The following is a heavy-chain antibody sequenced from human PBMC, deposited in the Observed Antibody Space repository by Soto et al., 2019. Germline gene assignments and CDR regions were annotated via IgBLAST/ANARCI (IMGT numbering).Heavy chain of an antibody. Sequence: QVQLVESGGGVVQPGRSLRLSCAASGFTFSSYAMHWVRQAPGKGLEWVAVISYDGSNKYYADSVKGRFTISRDNSKNTLYLQMNSLRAEDTAVYYCARDGKVVDAFDIWGQGTMFTVSS. CDR3: ARDGKVVDAFDI. V-gene: IGHV3-30-3*01. D-gene: IGHD2-21*01. J-gene: IGHJ3*02. CDR1: GFTFSSYA. CDR2: ISYDGSNK.